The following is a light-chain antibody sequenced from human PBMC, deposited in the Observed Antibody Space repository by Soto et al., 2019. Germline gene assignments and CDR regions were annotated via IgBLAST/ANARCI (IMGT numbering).Light chain of an antibody. Sequence: QSALTQPPSASGTPGQRVTISCSGGSSNIGTNAVNWYQQLPGTAPKLLIYNNNQRPSGVPDRFSGSKSGTSASLAISGLQSEDKADYYCAAWDDSLNGYVFGTGTKVTVL. CDR2: NNN. J-gene: IGLJ1*01. CDR1: SSNIGTNA. CDR3: AAWDDSLNGYV. V-gene: IGLV1-44*01.